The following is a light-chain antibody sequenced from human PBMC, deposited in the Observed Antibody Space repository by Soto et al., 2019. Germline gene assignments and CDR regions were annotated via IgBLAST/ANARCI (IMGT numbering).Light chain of an antibody. V-gene: IGLV2-11*01. CDR3: CSFAGSYTFWV. J-gene: IGLJ3*02. CDR1: SSDVGDYNY. Sequence: QSALTQPRSVSGTPGQSVTISFTGTSSDVGDYNYVSWYQQYPGKAPKLAINDVSKRPSGVPDRFSGSKSGNTASLTISGLQAEDEADYYCCSFAGSYTFWVFGGGTQLTGL. CDR2: DVS.